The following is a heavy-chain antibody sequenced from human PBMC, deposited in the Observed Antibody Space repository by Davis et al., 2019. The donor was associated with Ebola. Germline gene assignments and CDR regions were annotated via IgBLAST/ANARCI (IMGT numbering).Heavy chain of an antibody. V-gene: IGHV3-74*01. CDR1: GFTFSSYW. CDR3: ARISWVRGWFDP. Sequence: LSLTCAASGFTFSSYWMHWVRQAPGKGLVWVSRINSDGSSTSYADSVKGRFTISRDNAKNTLCLQMNSLRAEDTAVYYCARISWVRGWFDPWGQGTLVTVSS. D-gene: IGHD1-26*01. J-gene: IGHJ5*02. CDR2: INSDGSST.